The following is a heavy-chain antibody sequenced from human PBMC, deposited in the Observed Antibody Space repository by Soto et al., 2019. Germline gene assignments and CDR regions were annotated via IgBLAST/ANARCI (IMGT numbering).Heavy chain of an antibody. CDR2: IYYSGIT. D-gene: IGHD5-12*01. Sequence: SETLSLTCTVSGGSISSYYWSWIRQPPGKGLEWIGYIYYSGITDYNPSLKSRVTISVDTSKSQFSLKLSSVTAADTAVYYCALRDGYNYLGYFDYWGQGTLVTVSS. V-gene: IGHV4-59*01. CDR3: ALRDGYNYLGYFDY. J-gene: IGHJ4*02. CDR1: GGSISSYY.